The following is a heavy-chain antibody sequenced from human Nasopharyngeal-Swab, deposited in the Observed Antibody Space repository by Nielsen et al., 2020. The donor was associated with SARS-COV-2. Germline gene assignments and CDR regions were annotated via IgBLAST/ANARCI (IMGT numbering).Heavy chain of an antibody. Sequence: GGSLRLSCTASGFTFSSYGMHWVRQAPGKGLEWVAVISYDGSNKYYAASVKGRFTISRDNSKNTLYLQMNSLRAEDTAVFYCAKDASVYGIPYYFDYWGQGTLVTVSS. J-gene: IGHJ4*02. V-gene: IGHV3-30*18. CDR2: ISYDGSNK. D-gene: IGHD2-8*01. CDR1: GFTFSSYG. CDR3: AKDASVYGIPYYFDY.